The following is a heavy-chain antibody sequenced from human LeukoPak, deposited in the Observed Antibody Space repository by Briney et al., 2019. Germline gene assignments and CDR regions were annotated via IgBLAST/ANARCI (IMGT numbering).Heavy chain of an antibody. CDR3: ARDSARSDY. V-gene: IGHV3-66*01. D-gene: IGHD6-6*01. Sequence: GGSLRLSCAASGFTFSSYAMSWVRQAPGKGLEWVSVIYSGGSTYYADSVKGRFTISRDNSKNTLYLQMNSLRAEDTAVYYCARDSARSDYWGQGTLVTVSS. CDR2: IYSGGST. J-gene: IGHJ4*02. CDR1: GFTFSSYA.